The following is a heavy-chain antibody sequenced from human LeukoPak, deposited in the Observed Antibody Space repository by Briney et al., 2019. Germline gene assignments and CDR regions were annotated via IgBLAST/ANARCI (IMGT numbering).Heavy chain of an antibody. CDR2: MYYSGST. Sequence: PSETLSLTCTVSGGSISSYYWSWIRQPPGKGLEWIGYMYYSGSTNYNPYFKSRVTISVDTSKNQFSLNLRSATSADTAVYYCARGGEMATVDYWGQGTLVTVSS. V-gene: IGHV4-59*01. D-gene: IGHD5-24*01. CDR1: GGSISSYY. J-gene: IGHJ4*02. CDR3: ARGGEMATVDY.